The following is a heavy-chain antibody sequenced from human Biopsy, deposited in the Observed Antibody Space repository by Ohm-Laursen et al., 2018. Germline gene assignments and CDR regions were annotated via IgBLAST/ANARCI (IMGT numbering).Heavy chain of an antibody. Sequence: SEILSLTCTVSGGPFGINSHYWIWIRQPPGKGLEWIASIYYGGTTHYNASLQGRVTISVDQPKNQFSLRLTSVTAADTAVYYCSKRDLSGTSPVWGQGTTVTVSS. CDR2: IYYGGTT. CDR3: SKRDLSGTSPV. D-gene: IGHD1-26*01. J-gene: IGHJ6*02. V-gene: IGHV4-39*01. CDR1: GGPFGINSHY.